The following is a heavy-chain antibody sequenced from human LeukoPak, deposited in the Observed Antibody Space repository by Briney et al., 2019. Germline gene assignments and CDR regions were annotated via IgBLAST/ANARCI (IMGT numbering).Heavy chain of an antibody. Sequence: SETLSLTCTVSGGSISSSSYYWGWIRQPPGKGLEWIGSIYYSGSTYYNPSLKSRVTMSVDTSKNQFSLKLSSVTAADTAVYYCARGRGAYSSGWYVLGNFDYWGQGTLVTVSS. J-gene: IGHJ4*02. CDR1: GGSISSSSYY. CDR2: IYYSGST. V-gene: IGHV4-39*07. D-gene: IGHD6-19*01. CDR3: ARGRGAYSSGWYVLGNFDY.